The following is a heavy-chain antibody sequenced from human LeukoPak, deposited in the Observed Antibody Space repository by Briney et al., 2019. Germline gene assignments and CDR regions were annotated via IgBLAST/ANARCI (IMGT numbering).Heavy chain of an antibody. J-gene: IGHJ4*02. Sequence: SLRLSCAASGVTFCGYSMSSGRHAPRKGREWVSCISSTSSAISYTDPAKGRFTISRDNAKKSLYLQMTSLRAEDTAVYYCARGSIPDYWGQGTLVTVSS. CDR1: GVTFCGYS. D-gene: IGHD2-2*02. CDR2: ISSTSSAI. V-gene: IGHV3-21*01. CDR3: ARGSIPDY.